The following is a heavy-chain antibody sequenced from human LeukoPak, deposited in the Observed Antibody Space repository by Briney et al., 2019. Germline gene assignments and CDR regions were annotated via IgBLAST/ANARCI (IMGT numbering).Heavy chain of an antibody. D-gene: IGHD5-18*01. Sequence: SETLSLTCAVYGGSFSGYYWSWIRQPPGKGLEWIGEINHSGSTNYNPSLKSRVTISVDTSKNQFSLKLSSVTAADTAVYYCARGGVDTAMVNWFDPWGQGTLVTVSS. CDR1: GGSFSGYY. CDR3: ARGGVDTAMVNWFDP. CDR2: INHSGST. V-gene: IGHV4-34*01. J-gene: IGHJ5*02.